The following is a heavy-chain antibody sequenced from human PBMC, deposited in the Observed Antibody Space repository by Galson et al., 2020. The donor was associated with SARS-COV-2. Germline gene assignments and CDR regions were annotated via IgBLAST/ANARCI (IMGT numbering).Heavy chain of an antibody. CDR2: THNGGST. Sequence: GGSLRLSCAASGFTVSTNYMSWVRQAPGKGLEWVSVTHNGGSTYYADFVKGRFTIPRDSSKNTLFLQMNSLRAEDTAIYYCVSGVEQWLADHWGQGTLVTVSS. D-gene: IGHD6-19*01. CDR3: VSGVEQWLADH. CDR1: GFTVSTNY. J-gene: IGHJ5*02. V-gene: IGHV3-53*01.